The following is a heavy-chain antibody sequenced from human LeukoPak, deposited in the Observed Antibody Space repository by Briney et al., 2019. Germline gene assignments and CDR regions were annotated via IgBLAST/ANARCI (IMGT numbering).Heavy chain of an antibody. CDR2: IASSGLNT. Sequence: GGSLRLSCAASKFTFSDYSMSWVRQAPGKGLEWFSLIASSGLNTYYADSVRGRFTISRDNSKNTLSLQMNSLRVEDTAIYYCARDIELSTWGLGTLVTVSS. J-gene: IGHJ3*01. CDR3: ARDIELST. D-gene: IGHD5-12*01. V-gene: IGHV3-23*01. CDR1: KFTFSDYS.